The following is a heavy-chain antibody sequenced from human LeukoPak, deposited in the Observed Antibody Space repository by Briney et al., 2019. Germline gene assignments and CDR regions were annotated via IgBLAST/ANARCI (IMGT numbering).Heavy chain of an antibody. CDR3: ATLTGDPFDY. Sequence: SETLSLTCAVSGGSISSGGYSWSWIRQPPGKGLEWIGEINHSGSTNYNPSLKSRVTISVDTSKNQFSLKLSSVTAADTAVYYCATLTGDPFDYWGQGTLVTVSS. CDR2: INHSGST. CDR1: GGSISSGGYS. V-gene: IGHV4-34*01. D-gene: IGHD7-27*01. J-gene: IGHJ4*02.